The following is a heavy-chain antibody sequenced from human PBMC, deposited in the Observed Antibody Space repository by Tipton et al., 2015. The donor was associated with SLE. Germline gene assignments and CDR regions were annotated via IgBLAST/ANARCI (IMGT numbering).Heavy chain of an antibody. D-gene: IGHD3-3*01. V-gene: IGHV1-18*01. CDR3: ARVNTIFGVVADYYYFYGMDV. CDR2: ISAYYGNT. Sequence: QLVQSGPEVKKPGASVKVSCKASGYNFTSYGISWVRQAPGQGLEWMGWISAYYGNTNYAQKFQGRVTMTTDTSTSTAYMELRSLRSDDTAVYYCARVNTIFGVVADYYYFYGMDVWGQGTTVTVSS. J-gene: IGHJ6*02. CDR1: GYNFTSYG.